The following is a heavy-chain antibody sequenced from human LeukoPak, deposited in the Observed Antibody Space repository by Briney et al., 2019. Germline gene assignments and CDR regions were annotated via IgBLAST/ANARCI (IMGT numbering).Heavy chain of an antibody. Sequence: PGGSLRPSCAASGITVSSSFMSWVRQAPGRGLEWVSALYSGGSTYSPDSVKGRFTISRDNSKNTLYLQMNSLRVEDTAVYYCARAFGAITFGGVIALDYWDQGTLVTVSS. CDR2: LYSGGST. V-gene: IGHV3-53*01. CDR1: GITVSSSF. D-gene: IGHD3-16*02. CDR3: ARAFGAITFGGVIALDY. J-gene: IGHJ4*02.